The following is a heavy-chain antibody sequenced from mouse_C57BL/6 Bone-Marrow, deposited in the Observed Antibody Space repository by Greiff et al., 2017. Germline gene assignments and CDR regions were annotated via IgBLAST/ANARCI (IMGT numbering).Heavy chain of an antibody. CDR3: ARSGLRRGYWYFDV. Sequence: VMLVESGAELARPGASVKMSCKASGYTFTSYTMHWVKQRPGQGLEWIGYINPSSGYTKYNQKFKDKATLTADKSSSTAYMQLSSLTSEDSAVYYCARSGLRRGYWYFDVWGTGTTVTVSS. V-gene: IGHV1-4*01. CDR1: GYTFTSYT. J-gene: IGHJ1*03. CDR2: INPSSGYT. D-gene: IGHD2-4*01.